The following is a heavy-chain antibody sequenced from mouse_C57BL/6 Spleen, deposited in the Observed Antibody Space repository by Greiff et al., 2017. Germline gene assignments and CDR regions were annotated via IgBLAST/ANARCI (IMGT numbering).Heavy chain of an antibody. CDR2: IRSKSNNYAT. Sequence: EVQLVESGGGLVQPKGSLKLSCAASGFSFNTYAMNWVRQAPGKGLEWVARIRSKSNNYATYYADSVKDRFTNSRDDSGSMLHLQMNNLKTEDTAMYWCVRQICGSKALAYWGQGTLVTVSA. CDR3: VRQICGSKALAY. CDR1: GFSFNTYA. D-gene: IGHD1-1*01. V-gene: IGHV10-1*01. J-gene: IGHJ3*01.